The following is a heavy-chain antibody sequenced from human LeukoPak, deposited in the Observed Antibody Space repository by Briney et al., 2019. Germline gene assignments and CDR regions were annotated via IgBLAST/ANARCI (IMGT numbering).Heavy chain of an antibody. CDR2: ISAYNGNT. D-gene: IGHD3-22*01. CDR1: GYTFTSYG. J-gene: IGHJ6*02. Sequence: ASVKVSCKASGYTFTSYGISWVRQAPGQGLEWMGWISAYNGNTNFAQKLQGRVTMTTDTSTSTAYMELRSLRSDDTAVYYCARDERKYYYDSSGYSVRFNYYYYGMDVWGQGTTVTVSS. CDR3: ARDERKYYYDSSGYSVRFNYYYYGMDV. V-gene: IGHV1-18*01.